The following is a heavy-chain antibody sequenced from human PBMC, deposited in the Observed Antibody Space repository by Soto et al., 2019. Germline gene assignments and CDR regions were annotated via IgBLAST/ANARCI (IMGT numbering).Heavy chain of an antibody. V-gene: IGHV3-30*03. D-gene: IGHD3-10*01. Sequence: QVQLVESGGGVVQPGRSLRLSCAASGFPFTAYGMHWVREGPDKGLEWVAVISYDGSNKFYADSVKVRFTISRDNSKNTLYLQMNSRRPEDTALYYCVGGQYYFDYRGQGTLVTVSS. CDR3: VGGQYYFDY. CDR1: GFPFTAYG. J-gene: IGHJ4*02. CDR2: ISYDGSNK.